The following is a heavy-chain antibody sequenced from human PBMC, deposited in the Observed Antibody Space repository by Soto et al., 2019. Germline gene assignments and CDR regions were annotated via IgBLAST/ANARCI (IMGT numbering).Heavy chain of an antibody. D-gene: IGHD2-2*01. Sequence: SETLSLTCTVSGGSISSYYWSWIRQPPGKGLEWIGYIYYSGSTNYNPSLKSRVTISVDTSKNQFSLKLSSVTAADTAVYYCAGGGSTWRGSPNGYYGMDVWGQGTPVT. CDR1: GGSISSYY. CDR2: IYYSGST. J-gene: IGHJ6*02. V-gene: IGHV4-59*01. CDR3: AGGGSTWRGSPNGYYGMDV.